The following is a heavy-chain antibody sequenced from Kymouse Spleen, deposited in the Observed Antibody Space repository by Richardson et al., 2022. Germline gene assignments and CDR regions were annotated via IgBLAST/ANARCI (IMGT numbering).Heavy chain of an antibody. CDR1: GFTFDDYA. J-gene: IGHJ4*02. D-gene: IGHD3-10*01. CDR3: AKDTGGSGSYYNFDY. CDR2: ISWNSGSI. Sequence: EVQLVESGGGLVQPGRSLRLSCAASGFTFDDYAMHWVRQAPGKGLEWVSGISWNSGSIGYADSVKGRFTISRDNAKNSLYLQMNSLRAEDTALYYCAKDTGGSGSYYNFDYWGQGTLVTVSS. V-gene: IGHV3-9*01.